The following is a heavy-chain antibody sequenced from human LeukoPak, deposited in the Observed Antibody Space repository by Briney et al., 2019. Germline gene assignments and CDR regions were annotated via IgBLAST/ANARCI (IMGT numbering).Heavy chain of an antibody. CDR3: ARCKDDYGDYESDAFDI. CDR2: ISYDGSNK. V-gene: IGHV3-30*03. Sequence: PGGSLRLSCAASGFTFSSYGMHWVRQAPGKGLEWVAVISYDGSNKYYADSVKGRFTISRDNSKNTLFLQMNSLRVEDTAVYYCARCKDDYGDYESDAFDIWGQGTMVTVSS. D-gene: IGHD4-17*01. CDR1: GFTFSSYG. J-gene: IGHJ3*02.